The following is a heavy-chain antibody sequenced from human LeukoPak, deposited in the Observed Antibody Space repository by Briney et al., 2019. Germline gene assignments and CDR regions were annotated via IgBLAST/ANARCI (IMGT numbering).Heavy chain of an antibody. V-gene: IGHV1-2*02. Sequence: GASVKVSCKASGYTFTGHYMHWVRQAPGQGLEWMGWINPNSGGTNYAQKFQGRVTMTRDTSIGTAYMELSRLRSDDTAVYYCARSENGDYAPSFDYWGQGTLVTVSS. J-gene: IGHJ4*02. CDR1: GYTFTGHY. CDR3: ARSENGDYAPSFDY. CDR2: INPNSGGT. D-gene: IGHD4-17*01.